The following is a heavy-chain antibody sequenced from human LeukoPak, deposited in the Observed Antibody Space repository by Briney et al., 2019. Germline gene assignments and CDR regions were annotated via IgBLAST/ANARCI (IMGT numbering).Heavy chain of an antibody. V-gene: IGHV4-59*01. D-gene: IGHD2-2*01. CDR3: ARVVRYCSSTSCSFFDY. J-gene: IGHJ4*02. CDR1: GGSFTSYF. CDR2: IYYSGST. Sequence: SETLSLTCTVSGGSFTSYFWSWVRQPPGEGLEWIGYIYYSGSTNYNPSLKSRVTISVDTSKNQFSLKLSSATAADTAVYYCARVVRYCSSTSCSFFDYWGQGTLVTVSS.